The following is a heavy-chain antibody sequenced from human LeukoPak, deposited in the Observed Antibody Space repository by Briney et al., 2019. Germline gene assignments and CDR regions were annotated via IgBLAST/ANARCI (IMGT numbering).Heavy chain of an antibody. CDR2: ISAYNGNT. D-gene: IGHD3-10*01. J-gene: IGHJ3*02. CDR3: ARHGVGLWYYYGSGSYWSAFDI. V-gene: IGHV1-18*01. CDR1: GYTFTSYG. Sequence: GASVKVSCKASGYTFTSYGISWVRQAPGQGLEWMGSISAYNGNTNYAQKLQGRVTMTTDTSTSTAYMELRSLRSDDTAVYYCARHGVGLWYYYGSGSYWSAFDIWGQGTMVTVSS.